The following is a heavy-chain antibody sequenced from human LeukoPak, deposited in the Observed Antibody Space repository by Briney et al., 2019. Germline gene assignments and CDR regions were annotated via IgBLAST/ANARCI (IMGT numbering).Heavy chain of an antibody. CDR3: ARGALVQDSWALSPLDSPYFDY. CDR1: GYTFTSYY. V-gene: IGHV1-46*01. CDR2: INPSGGST. Sequence: ASVKVSCKASGYTFTSYYMHWVRQAPGQGLEWMGIINPSGGSTSYAQKFQGRVTMTRDTSTSTVYMELSSLRSEDTAVYYCARGALVQDSWALSPLDSPYFDYWGQGTLVTVSS. D-gene: IGHD1-26*01. J-gene: IGHJ4*02.